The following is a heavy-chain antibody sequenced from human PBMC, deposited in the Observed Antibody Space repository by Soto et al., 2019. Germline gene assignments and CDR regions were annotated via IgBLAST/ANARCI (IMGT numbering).Heavy chain of an antibody. CDR1: GGTFSSYA. V-gene: IGHV1-69*06. D-gene: IGHD5-18*01. CDR3: AGGDKDMGYYYYGMDV. CDR2: IIPIFGTA. J-gene: IGHJ6*02. Sequence: ASVKVSCKASGGTFSSYAISWVRQAPGQGLEWMGGIIPIFGTANYAQKFQGRVTITADKSTSTAYMELSSLRSEDTAVYYCAGGDKDMGYYYYGMDVWGQGTTVTVSS.